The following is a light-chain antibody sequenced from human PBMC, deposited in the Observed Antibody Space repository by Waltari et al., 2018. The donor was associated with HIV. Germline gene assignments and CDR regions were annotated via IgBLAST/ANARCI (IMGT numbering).Light chain of an antibody. Sequence: QSALTQPASVSGSPGQSITISCTGTSGDFGSFNYVSWYQHHPGKAPKFMIYEVSKRPSGVSNRFSGSKSGNTASLIISGLQAEDEGDYYCSSYTGSNTVVFGGGTKLTVL. CDR2: EVS. J-gene: IGLJ3*02. V-gene: IGLV2-14*01. CDR1: SGDFGSFNY. CDR3: SSYTGSNTVV.